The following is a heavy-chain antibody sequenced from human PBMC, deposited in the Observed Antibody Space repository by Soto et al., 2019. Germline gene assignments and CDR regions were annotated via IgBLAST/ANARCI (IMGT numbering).Heavy chain of an antibody. J-gene: IGHJ3*02. V-gene: IGHV1-8*01. Sequence: GASVKVSCKSSGYTFTSYEINWVRQATGQGLEWMGWMNPNSGNTGYAQKFQGRVTMTRNTSISTAYMELSSLRSEDTAVYYCARAYYLGYCSGGSCSFYDAFDIWGQGTMVTVSS. CDR3: ARAYYLGYCSGGSCSFYDAFDI. CDR1: GYTFTSYE. D-gene: IGHD2-15*01. CDR2: MNPNSGNT.